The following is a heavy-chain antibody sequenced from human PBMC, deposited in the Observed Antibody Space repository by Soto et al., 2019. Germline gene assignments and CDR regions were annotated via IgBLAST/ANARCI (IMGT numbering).Heavy chain of an antibody. CDR3: ARYGFGSGYYRVSAFDI. Sequence: QVQQQESGPGLVKPSGTLSLTCAVSSGSISSSSGWSWVRQPPVTGLEWIGEIYHSGSTNYNPSLKSRVIISVDKSKNQFSLKLSSVAAADTAVYYCARYGFGSGYYRVSAFDIWGQGTMVTVSS. CDR2: IYHSGST. V-gene: IGHV4-4*02. D-gene: IGHD3-3*01. J-gene: IGHJ3*02. CDR1: SGSISSSSG.